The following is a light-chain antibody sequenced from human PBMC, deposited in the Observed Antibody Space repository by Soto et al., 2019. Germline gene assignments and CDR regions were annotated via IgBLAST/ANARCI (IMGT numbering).Light chain of an antibody. V-gene: IGLV2-14*01. CDR3: SSYTSSSTQV. Sequence: QSALTQPASVSGSPGQSITISCTGTSSDVGGYNYVSWYQQHPGKAPKLMIYEVSNRPSGVSNRFSGSKSGKTASLTISGLQAEDETDYYCSSYTSSSTQVFGTGTQVTVL. CDR1: SSDVGGYNY. J-gene: IGLJ1*01. CDR2: EVS.